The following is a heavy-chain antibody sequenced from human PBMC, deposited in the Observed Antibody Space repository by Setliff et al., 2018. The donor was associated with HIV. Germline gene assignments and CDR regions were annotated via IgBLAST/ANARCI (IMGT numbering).Heavy chain of an antibody. CDR1: GFSLSTSAEG. D-gene: IGHD3-22*01. J-gene: IGHJ4*02. V-gene: IGHV2-5*01. Sequence: SGPTLVNPTQTLTLTCSFSGFSLSTSAEGVGWIRQPPGKALEWLALIYWNDDKRFSPSLKSRLTITWDTSKNQVVLTRTNIDPVDTAKYYCVHARDTTGYHFYFDFWGQGPLVTVSS. CDR3: VHARDTTGYHFYFDF. CDR2: IYWNDDK.